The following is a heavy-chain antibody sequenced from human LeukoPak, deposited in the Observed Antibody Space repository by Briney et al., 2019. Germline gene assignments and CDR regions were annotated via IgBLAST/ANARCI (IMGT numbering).Heavy chain of an antibody. CDR3: TTWGTSVPAAILYYYYMDV. Sequence: GGSLRLSCAASGFTFSNAWVSWVRQAPGKGLEWVGRIKSKTDGGTTDYAAPVKGRFTISRDDSKNTLYLQMNSLKTEDTAVYYCTTWGTSVPAAILYYYYMDVWGKGTTVTVSS. D-gene: IGHD2-2*01. V-gene: IGHV3-15*01. J-gene: IGHJ6*03. CDR2: IKSKTDGGTT. CDR1: GFTFSNAW.